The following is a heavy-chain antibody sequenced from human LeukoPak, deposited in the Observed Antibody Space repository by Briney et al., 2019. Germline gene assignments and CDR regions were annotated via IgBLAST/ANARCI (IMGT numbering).Heavy chain of an antibody. CDR2: ISYDGSNK. J-gene: IGHJ4*02. CDR1: GFIFSNYG. V-gene: IGHV3-30*18. D-gene: IGHD6-19*01. CDR3: AKTYSSGSDY. Sequence: PGGSLRLSCAASGFIFSNYGMHWVRQAPGKGLEWLAVISYDGSNKYYADSVKGRFTLSRDNSMNTLYLQMNSLSAEDTAVYYCAKTYSSGSDYWGQGTLVTVSP.